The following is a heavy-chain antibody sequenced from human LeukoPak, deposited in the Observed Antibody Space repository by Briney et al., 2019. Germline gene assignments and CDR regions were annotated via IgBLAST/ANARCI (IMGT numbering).Heavy chain of an antibody. CDR1: GYTFTSYD. Sequence: GASVKVSCKASGYTFTSYDINWVRQATGQGLEWMGWMNPNSGNTGYAQKFQGRVTIPRTPSISTAYMELSSLRSEDTAVYYCARGLGLGATPGYNWFDPWGQGTLVTVSS. V-gene: IGHV1-8*03. J-gene: IGHJ5*02. CDR3: ARGLGLGATPGYNWFDP. D-gene: IGHD1-26*01. CDR2: MNPNSGNT.